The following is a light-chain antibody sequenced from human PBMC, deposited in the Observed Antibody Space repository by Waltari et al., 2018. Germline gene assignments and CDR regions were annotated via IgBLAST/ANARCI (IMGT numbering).Light chain of an antibody. Sequence: QSVLTQPPSVSGAPGQRVTISCTGSSSNIGAGYDVPWYQQLPGTAPKLLIYDNNNRPSGVPDRFSGSKSGTSASLAITGLQAEDEADYYCQSYDSSLSGYVVIGGGTKLTVL. CDR1: SSNIGAGYD. CDR3: QSYDSSLSGYVV. J-gene: IGLJ2*01. V-gene: IGLV1-40*01. CDR2: DNN.